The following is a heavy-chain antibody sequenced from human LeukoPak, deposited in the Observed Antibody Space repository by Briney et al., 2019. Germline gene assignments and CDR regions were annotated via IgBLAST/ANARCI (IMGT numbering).Heavy chain of an antibody. J-gene: IGHJ4*02. Sequence: SETLSLTCAVSGGSISSSNWWSWVRQPPGKGLEWIGEIYHSGSTNYNPSLKSRVTISADKSKNQFSLKLSSVTAADTAVYYCARGALTAVTYYFDYWGQGTLVTVSS. CDR1: GGSISSSNW. D-gene: IGHD4-17*01. CDR3: ARGALTAVTYYFDY. V-gene: IGHV4-4*02. CDR2: IYHSGST.